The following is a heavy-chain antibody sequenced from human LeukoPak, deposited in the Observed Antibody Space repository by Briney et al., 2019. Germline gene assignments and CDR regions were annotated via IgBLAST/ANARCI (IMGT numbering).Heavy chain of an antibody. CDR3: AKAHGYNLRWAFDI. V-gene: IGHV3-9*03. J-gene: IGHJ3*02. CDR1: GFTFDDYA. D-gene: IGHD5-24*01. CDR2: ISWNSGSI. Sequence: GESLRLSCAASGFTFDDYAMHWVRQAPGKGLEWVSGISWNSGSIGYADSVKGRFTISRDNAKNSLYLQMNSLRAEDMALYYCAKAHGYNLRWAFDIWGQGTMVTVSS.